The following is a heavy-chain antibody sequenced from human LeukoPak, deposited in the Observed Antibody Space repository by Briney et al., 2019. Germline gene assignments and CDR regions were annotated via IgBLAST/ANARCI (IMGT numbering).Heavy chain of an antibody. CDR2: ISSSGSTI. V-gene: IGHV3-48*03. J-gene: IGHJ4*02. CDR1: GFTFSSYE. D-gene: IGHD6-19*01. Sequence: GGSLRLSCAASGFTFSSYEMNWVRQAPGKGLEWVSYISSSGSTIYYADSVKGRFTISRDNARDSLYLQMNSLRDDDTSVYFCARDASALYWGRGTLVTVSS. CDR3: ARDASALY.